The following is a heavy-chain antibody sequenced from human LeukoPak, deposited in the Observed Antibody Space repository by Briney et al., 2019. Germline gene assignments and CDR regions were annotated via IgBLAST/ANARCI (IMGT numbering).Heavy chain of an antibody. Sequence: PSETLSLTCAVYGGSFSGYYWSWIRQPPGKGLEWIGEINHSGSTNYNPSLKSRVTISVDTSKNQFSLKLSSVTAADTAVYYCASPNYYGSGSYYRYFQHWGQGTLVTVSS. J-gene: IGHJ1*01. V-gene: IGHV4-34*01. CDR3: ASPNYYGSGSYYRYFQH. D-gene: IGHD3-10*01. CDR2: INHSGST. CDR1: GGSFSGYY.